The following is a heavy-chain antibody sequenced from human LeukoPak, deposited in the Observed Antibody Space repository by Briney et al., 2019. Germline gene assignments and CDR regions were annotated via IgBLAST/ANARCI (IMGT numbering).Heavy chain of an antibody. J-gene: IGHJ6*03. V-gene: IGHV4-34*01. D-gene: IGHD1-7*01. CDR1: GGSFSNYY. Sequence: SETLSLTCAVYGGSFSNYYWSWIRQSPGKGLEWIGEINDSGTINYDPSLMSRVTISVDKSKNQFSLKLSSVTAADTAVYYCARRWNYGRNYYIDVWGKGATVSVSS. CDR3: ARRWNYGRNYYIDV. CDR2: INDSGTI.